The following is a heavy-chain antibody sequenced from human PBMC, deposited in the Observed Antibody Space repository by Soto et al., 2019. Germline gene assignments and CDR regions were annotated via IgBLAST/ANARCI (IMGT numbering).Heavy chain of an antibody. J-gene: IGHJ4*02. CDR3: AKVTITFGGVIDSFDY. V-gene: IGHV3-23*01. CDR2: ISGSGGST. D-gene: IGHD3-16*02. Sequence: AGGSLRLSCAASGFTFSSYAMSWVRQAPGKGLEWVSAISGSGGSTYYADSVKGRFTISRDNSKNTLYLQMNSLRAEDTAVYYCAKVTITFGGVIDSFDYWGQGTLVTVSS. CDR1: GFTFSSYA.